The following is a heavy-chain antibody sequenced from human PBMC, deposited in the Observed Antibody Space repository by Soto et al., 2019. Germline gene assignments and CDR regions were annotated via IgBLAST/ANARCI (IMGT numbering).Heavy chain of an antibody. D-gene: IGHD6-19*01. J-gene: IGHJ4*02. V-gene: IGHV1-69*11. CDR2: LTPILGTA. Sequence: QVQLVQSGAAVKKPGSSVKVSCKASGGTLSSYGINWVRQAPGQGLEWMGGLTPILGTAYYAQNFQGRVTITADEATTTTYMELSSLRSDDTAIYYSARGRTVSGVFDYWGQGTLLTVSS. CDR1: GGTLSSYG. CDR3: ARGRTVSGVFDY.